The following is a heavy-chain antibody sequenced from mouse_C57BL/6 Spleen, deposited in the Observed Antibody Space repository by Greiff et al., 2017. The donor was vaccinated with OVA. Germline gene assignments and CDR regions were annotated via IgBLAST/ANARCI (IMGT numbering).Heavy chain of an antibody. CDR1: GFTFSDYG. J-gene: IGHJ4*01. CDR3: AKKNYYGSSMDY. CDR2: ISSGSSTF. D-gene: IGHD1-1*01. V-gene: IGHV5-17*01. Sequence: EVQLVESGGGLVKPGGSLKLSCAASGFTFSDYGMHWVRQAPEKGLEWVAYISSGSSTFYYADTVKGRFTISRDNATNTLFLQMTSLRSEDTAMYYCAKKNYYGSSMDYWGQGTSVTVSS.